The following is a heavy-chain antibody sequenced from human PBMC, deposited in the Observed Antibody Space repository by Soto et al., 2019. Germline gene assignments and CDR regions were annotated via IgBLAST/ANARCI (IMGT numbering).Heavy chain of an antibody. Sequence: QLQLQESGPGLVKPSETLSLTCTVSGGSISSSSYYWGWIRQPPGKGLEWIGSIYYSGSTYYNPSLKSRVSISVETSKNQFAVGLSSVTAGDTAVYYCARDTLELWFGELNYYYGMDVWGQGTKVTVSS. CDR1: GGSISSSSYY. D-gene: IGHD3-10*01. CDR3: ARDTLELWFGELNYYYGMDV. J-gene: IGHJ6*02. V-gene: IGHV4-39*02. CDR2: IYYSGST.